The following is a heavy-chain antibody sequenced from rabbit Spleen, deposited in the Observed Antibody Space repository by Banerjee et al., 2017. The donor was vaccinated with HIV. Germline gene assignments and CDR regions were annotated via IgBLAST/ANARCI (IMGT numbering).Heavy chain of an antibody. V-gene: IGHV1S40*01. J-gene: IGHJ6*01. CDR1: GFSFSSNDY. CDR2: TVGGRSTFT. Sequence: QSLEESGGGLVQPEGSLILTCKASGFSFSSNDYMCWVRQAPGKGLEWIACTVGGRSTFTYYASWAKGRFTIPKASSTTVTLQMTSLTAADTATYFCARDTATSFSTYGMDLWGPGTLVTVS. D-gene: IGHD1-1*01. CDR3: ARDTATSFSTYGMDL.